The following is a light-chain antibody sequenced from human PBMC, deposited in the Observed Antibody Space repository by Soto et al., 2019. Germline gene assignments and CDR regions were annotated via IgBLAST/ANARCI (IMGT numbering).Light chain of an antibody. Sequence: EIVLTQSPGTLSLSPGERATLSCRASQSISSPYLAWYQQKPGQAPRLLIDGASSRATGVPDRFSGSGSGTDFTLTISSLQSEDFAVYYCQQYNNWPGTFGQGTRWIS. CDR1: QSISSPY. CDR3: QQYNNWPGT. V-gene: IGKV3-20*01. CDR2: GAS. J-gene: IGKJ1*01.